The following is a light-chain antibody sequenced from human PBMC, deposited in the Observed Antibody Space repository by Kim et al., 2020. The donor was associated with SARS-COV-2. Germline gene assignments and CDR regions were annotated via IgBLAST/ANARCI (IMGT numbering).Light chain of an antibody. V-gene: IGLV2-14*03. CDR1: SSAVGGYNY. Sequence: QSALTQPASVSGSPGQSINISCTGTSSAVGGYNYVSWYQQHPGKAPKLMIYDVSNRPSGVSNRFSGSKSGNTASLTISGLQAEDEADYYCSSYTSSSTNVFGTGTKVTVL. CDR2: DVS. CDR3: SSYTSSSTNV. J-gene: IGLJ1*01.